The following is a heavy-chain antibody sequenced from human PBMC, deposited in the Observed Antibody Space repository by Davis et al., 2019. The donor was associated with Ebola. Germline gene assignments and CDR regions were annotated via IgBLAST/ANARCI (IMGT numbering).Heavy chain of an antibody. J-gene: IGHJ6*02. CDR2: ISDTGTYI. CDR3: ARDSSDAALYRMDV. Sequence: PGESLKISCAGSGFIFSDYSMNWVRQAPGKGLEWVSSISDTGTYIYYAASVKGRFTISRDNAYNTLYLQMNSLRADDTAVYYCARDSSDAALYRMDVWGQGTTVTVSS. CDR1: GFIFSDYS. V-gene: IGHV3-21*01. D-gene: IGHD6-6*01.